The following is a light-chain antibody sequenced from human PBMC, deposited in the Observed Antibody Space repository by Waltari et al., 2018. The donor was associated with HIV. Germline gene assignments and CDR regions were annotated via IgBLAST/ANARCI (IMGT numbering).Light chain of an antibody. V-gene: IGLV3-1*01. CDR1: ELGDKY. Sequence: SYEVTQPPSVAVSPGQTASITCSGYELGDKYTCWYQQKPGQSPLLVIYQDNKRPSGIPERFSASSSGHTATLTISGTLPMDEADYYCQAWDSTTSGVFGRGTKLTVL. J-gene: IGLJ3*02. CDR3: QAWDSTTSGV. CDR2: QDN.